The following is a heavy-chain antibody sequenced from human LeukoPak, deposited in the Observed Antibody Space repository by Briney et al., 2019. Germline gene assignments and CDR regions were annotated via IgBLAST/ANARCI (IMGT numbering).Heavy chain of an antibody. CDR2: ISGSGGST. D-gene: IGHD6-19*01. Sequence: LSGGSLRLSCAASGFTFSSYAMSWVRQAPGKGLEWVSAISGSGGSTYYADSVKGRFTISRDNSKNTLYLQMNSLRAEDTAVYYCAKDSGVAVAGLHFDYWGQGTLVTVSS. CDR3: AKDSGVAVAGLHFDY. V-gene: IGHV3-23*01. CDR1: GFTFSSYA. J-gene: IGHJ4*02.